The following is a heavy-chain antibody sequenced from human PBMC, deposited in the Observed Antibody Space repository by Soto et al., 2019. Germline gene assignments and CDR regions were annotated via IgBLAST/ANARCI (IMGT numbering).Heavy chain of an antibody. CDR2: IDPSDSYT. Sequence: LGESLKISCKGSGYSFTSYWISWVRQMPGKGLEWMGRIDPSDSYTNYSPSFQGHVTISADKSISTAYLQWSSLKASDTAMYYCARFRYSSGYTEYFQHWGQGTPVTVSS. CDR1: GYSFTSYW. D-gene: IGHD3-22*01. V-gene: IGHV5-10-1*01. CDR3: ARFRYSSGYTEYFQH. J-gene: IGHJ1*01.